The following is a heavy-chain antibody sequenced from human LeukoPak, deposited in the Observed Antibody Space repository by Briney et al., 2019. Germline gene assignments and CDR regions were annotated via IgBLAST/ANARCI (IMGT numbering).Heavy chain of an antibody. CDR1: GYSFTSYW. Sequence: GESLKISCKGSGYSFTSYWIGWVRQMPGKGLEWMGIIYPGDSDTRYSPSFQGQVTISADKSISTAYLQLSSLKASDTAMYYCARGDSGSYFPYYYYMDVWGKGTTVTVSS. CDR3: ARGDSGSYFPYYYYMDV. D-gene: IGHD1-26*01. J-gene: IGHJ6*03. CDR2: IYPGDSDT. V-gene: IGHV5-51*01.